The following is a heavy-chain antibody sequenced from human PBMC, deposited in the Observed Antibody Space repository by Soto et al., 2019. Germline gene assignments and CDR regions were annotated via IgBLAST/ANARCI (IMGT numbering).Heavy chain of an antibody. D-gene: IGHD3-3*01. J-gene: IGHJ6*02. Sequence: QVQLVQSGAELKKPGSSVRVSCKGSGGSFSDYAISWVRQAPGQGLEWVGGIIPMLGTPNYAPELQGRVTITADASTSTVYMELSSLRSEDTAVYYCARDPQKYYDLGVDVWGQGTTVIVSS. CDR1: GGSFSDYA. CDR3: ARDPQKYYDLGVDV. V-gene: IGHV1-69*01. CDR2: IIPMLGTP.